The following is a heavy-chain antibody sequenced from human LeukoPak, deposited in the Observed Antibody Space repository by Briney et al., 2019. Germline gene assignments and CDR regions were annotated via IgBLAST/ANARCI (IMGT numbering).Heavy chain of an antibody. Sequence: GSLRLSCAASGFTVSSNYMSWFRQAPGKGLEWVSVIYSGGSTYYADSVKGRFTISRDNSKNTLYLQMNSLRAEDTAVYYCARDSYDGFGELLLDYWGQGTLDTVSS. CDR1: GFTVSSNY. J-gene: IGHJ4*02. V-gene: IGHV3-66*01. CDR3: ARDSYDGFGELLLDY. CDR2: IYSGGST. D-gene: IGHD3-10*01.